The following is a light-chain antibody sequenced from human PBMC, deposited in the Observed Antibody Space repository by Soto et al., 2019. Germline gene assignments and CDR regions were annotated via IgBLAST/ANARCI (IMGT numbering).Light chain of an antibody. J-gene: IGKJ1*01. CDR2: DAS. Sequence: EIVLTQSPGTLSLSPGERATLSCRASQSVSVHLAWYQQKPGQAPRLLIYDASNRATGIPARFSGSGSGTDFTLTSSILEPEDFAVYHCVQRTTWPWTCGQGSKVEIK. CDR1: QSVSVH. V-gene: IGKV3-11*01. CDR3: VQRTTWPWT.